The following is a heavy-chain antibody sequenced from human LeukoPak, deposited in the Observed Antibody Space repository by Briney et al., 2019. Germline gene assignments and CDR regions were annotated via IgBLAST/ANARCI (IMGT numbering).Heavy chain of an antibody. CDR3: AKDPRITKNYYYYYYMDV. D-gene: IGHD3-3*01. CDR2: ISYDGSNK. J-gene: IGHJ6*03. Sequence: PGGSLRLSCAASGFTFSSYGMHGVRQAPGKGLEWVADISYDGSNKYYADSVKGRFTISRDNSKNTLHLQMNSLRAEDTALYFCAKDPRITKNYYYYYYMDVWGKGTTVTVSS. V-gene: IGHV3-30*18. CDR1: GFTFSSYG.